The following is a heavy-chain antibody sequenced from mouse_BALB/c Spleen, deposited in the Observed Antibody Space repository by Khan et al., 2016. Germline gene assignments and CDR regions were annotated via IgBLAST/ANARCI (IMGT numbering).Heavy chain of an antibody. J-gene: IGHJ3*01. D-gene: IGHD2-14*01. CDR3: ARAYYRYPFAY. CDR2: IYPGSGNT. CDR1: GYTFTDYY. V-gene: IGHV1-77*01. Sequence: QVQLQQPGAELARPGASVKLSCKASGYTFTDYYINWVKQRTGQGLEWIGEIYPGSGNTYYNEKFKGKATLTADKSSSTAYMQLSSLTSEDSAVYFCARAYYRYPFAYWGQGTLVTVSA.